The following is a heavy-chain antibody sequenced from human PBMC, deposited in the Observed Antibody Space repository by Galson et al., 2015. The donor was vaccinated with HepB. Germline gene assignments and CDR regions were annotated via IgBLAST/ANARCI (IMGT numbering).Heavy chain of an antibody. CDR3: ATSYFDNSGYWD. CDR1: GFTVSRNY. CDR2: IYNGGST. J-gene: IGHJ4*02. V-gene: IGHV3-53*01. D-gene: IGHD3-22*01. Sequence: SLRLSCAASGFTVSRNYMSWVRQAPGKGLEWVSVIYNGGSTYYADSVKGRFTISSDNSNNTVFLQMNSVRAEDTAVYYCATSYFDNSGYWDWGQGTLVTVSS.